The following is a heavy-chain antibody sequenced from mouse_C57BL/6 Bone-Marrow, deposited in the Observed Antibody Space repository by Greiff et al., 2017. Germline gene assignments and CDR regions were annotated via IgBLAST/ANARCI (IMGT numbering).Heavy chain of an antibody. CDR1: GFPFSDYS. CDR2: ISNGGGST. J-gene: IGHJ4*01. D-gene: IGHD1-1*01. V-gene: IGHV5-12*01. CDR3: ASPITPMDY. Sequence: DVQLVESGGGLVQPGGSLKLSCAASGFPFSDYSMYWVRQTPEKRLEWVAYISNGGGSTYYPDTVKGRFTISRDNAKNTLYLQMSRLKSEDTAMYYCASPITPMDYWGQGTSVTVSS.